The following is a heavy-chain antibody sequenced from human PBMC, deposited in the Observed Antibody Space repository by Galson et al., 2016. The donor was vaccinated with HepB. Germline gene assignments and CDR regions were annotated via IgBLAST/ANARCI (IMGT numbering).Heavy chain of an antibody. CDR3: ARDMGETALVRFNYYGMDV. J-gene: IGHJ6*02. CDR2: INPNSGAT. Sequence: SVKVSCKASGYTFTDYYIHWVRQAPGQGLEWMGWINPNSGATHYAQNFQGRVTMTRDTSISTAYMDLNRLRSDDTAVYYCARDMGETALVRFNYYGMDVWGQGTTVTVSS. V-gene: IGHV1-2*02. D-gene: IGHD5-18*01. CDR1: GYTFTDYY.